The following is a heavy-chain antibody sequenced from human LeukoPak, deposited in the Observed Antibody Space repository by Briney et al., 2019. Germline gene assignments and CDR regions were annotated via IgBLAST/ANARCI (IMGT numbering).Heavy chain of an antibody. D-gene: IGHD3-22*01. J-gene: IGHJ3*01. CDR3: AATNYYDSSGYCSDAFDF. V-gene: IGHV1-58*02. CDR2: IVVGSGNT. CDR1: GLTFTSSA. Sequence: ASVKVSCRASGLTFTSSAMQWVRQARGQRLEWIGWIVVGSGNTNYAQKFQERVTITRDMSTSTAYMELSSLRSEDTAVYYCAATNYYDSSGYCSDAFDFWGQGTMVTVSS.